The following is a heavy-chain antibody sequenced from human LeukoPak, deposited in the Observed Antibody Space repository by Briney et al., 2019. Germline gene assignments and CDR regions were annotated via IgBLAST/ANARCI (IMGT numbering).Heavy chain of an antibody. V-gene: IGHV4-34*01. CDR1: GGSFSGYY. CDR2: INHSGST. Sequence: SETLSLTCAVYGGSFSGYYWSRIRQPPGKGLEWIGEINHSGSTNYNPSLKSRVTISVDTSKNQFSLKLSSVTAADTAVYYCARHFYSYGNDYWGQGTLVSVSS. CDR3: ARHFYSYGNDY. D-gene: IGHD5-18*01. J-gene: IGHJ4*02.